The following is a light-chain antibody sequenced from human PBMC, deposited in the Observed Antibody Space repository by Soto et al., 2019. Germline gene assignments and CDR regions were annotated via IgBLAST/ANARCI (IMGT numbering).Light chain of an antibody. CDR1: SSDVGGYNY. CDR3: SSYTSSSTSVV. V-gene: IGLV2-14*01. CDR2: EVS. J-gene: IGLJ2*01. Sequence: QSVLTQPRSVSGSPGQSVTISCTGTSSDVGGYNYVSWYQQHPGKAPKLIISEVSNRPSGVSDRFTGSKSGNTASLTISGLQTEDEGDYYCSSYTSSSTSVVFGGGTKLTVL.